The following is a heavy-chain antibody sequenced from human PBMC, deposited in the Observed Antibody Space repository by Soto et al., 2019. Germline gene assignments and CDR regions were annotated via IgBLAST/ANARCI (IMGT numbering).Heavy chain of an antibody. J-gene: IGHJ4*02. CDR3: AKPIGPLVRGVIIQYYFDY. D-gene: IGHD3-10*01. Sequence: GGSLRLSCAASGFTFSSYAMSWVRQAPGKGPEWVSAISGSGGSTYYADSVKGRFTISRDNSKNTLYLQMNSLRAEDTAVYYCAKPIGPLVRGVIIQYYFDYWGQRSLVPVSP. V-gene: IGHV3-23*01. CDR1: GFTFSSYA. CDR2: ISGSGGST.